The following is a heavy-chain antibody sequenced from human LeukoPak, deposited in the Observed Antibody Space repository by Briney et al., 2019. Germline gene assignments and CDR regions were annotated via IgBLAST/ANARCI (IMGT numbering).Heavy chain of an antibody. CDR2: IYPGDSDT. J-gene: IGHJ4*02. CDR3: ATHGYSGYGIDS. CDR1: GYRFTTSW. D-gene: IGHD5-12*01. V-gene: IGHV5-51*01. Sequence: GASLQISCQGSGYRFTTSWIGWVRQLPGKGLEWMGIIYPGDSDTRYSPSFQGQVTISADKSITTAYLQWSSLRASDTAMYYCATHGYSGYGIDSWGQGTLVTVSS.